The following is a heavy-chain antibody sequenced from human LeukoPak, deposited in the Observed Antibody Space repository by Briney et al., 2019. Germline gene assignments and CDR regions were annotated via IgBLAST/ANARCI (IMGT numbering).Heavy chain of an antibody. CDR2: ISYDGRNK. J-gene: IGHJ4*02. D-gene: IGHD1-26*01. CDR3: AKVFFSGSYYAASDY. Sequence: GRSLRLSCAASGFTFSTYGMHWVRQAPGRGLEWVAVISYDGRNKYYADSVKGRFTISRDNSKNTLYLQMNSLGAEDTAVYYCAKVFFSGSYYAASDYWGQGTLVTVSS. V-gene: IGHV3-30*18. CDR1: GFTFSTYG.